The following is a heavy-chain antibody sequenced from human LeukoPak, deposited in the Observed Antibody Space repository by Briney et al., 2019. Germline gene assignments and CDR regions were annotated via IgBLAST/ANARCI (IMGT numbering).Heavy chain of an antibody. CDR2: IIPIFGTA. Sequence: SVKVSCKASGGTFSSYAISWVRQAPGQGLEWMGGIIPIFGTANYAQKFQGRVTITTDESTSTAYMELSSLRSEDTAVYYCAGTLIAAAGDYYYYYYMDVWGKGTTVTVSS. CDR3: AGTLIAAAGDYYYYYYMDV. D-gene: IGHD6-13*01. V-gene: IGHV1-69*05. CDR1: GGTFSSYA. J-gene: IGHJ6*03.